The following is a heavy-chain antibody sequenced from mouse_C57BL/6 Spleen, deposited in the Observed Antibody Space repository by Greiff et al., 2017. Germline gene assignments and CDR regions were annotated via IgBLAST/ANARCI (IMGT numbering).Heavy chain of an antibody. CDR1: GYTFTRYW. J-gene: IGHJ2*01. V-gene: IGHV1-55*01. D-gene: IGHD2-2*01. CDR2: IYPGSGST. Sequence: QVQLQQPGAELVKPGASVKMSCKASGYTFTRYWITWVKQRPGQGLAWIGDIYPGSGSTNYNEKFKSKATLTVDTSSSTAYMQLSSLTSEDSAVYYWGGGYDDGTGFDYWGQGTTLTVSS. CDR3: GGGYDDGTGFDY.